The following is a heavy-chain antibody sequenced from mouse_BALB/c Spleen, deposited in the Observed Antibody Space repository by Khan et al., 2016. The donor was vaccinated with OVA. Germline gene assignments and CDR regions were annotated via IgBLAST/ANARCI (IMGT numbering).Heavy chain of an antibody. CDR1: GYTFTSYW. J-gene: IGHJ3*01. D-gene: IGHD2-10*02. Sequence: QVQLKQSGAELVKPGASVNLSCKASGYTFTSYWMHWVKQRPGQGLDWIGYINPSDGRTHYNESFRNKATLTVDKSSNPAYMQGSSLTSEDSAVYYCARGGYGSLAYWGQGTLVTVSA. CDR3: ARGGYGSLAY. CDR2: INPSDGRT. V-gene: IGHV1S81*02.